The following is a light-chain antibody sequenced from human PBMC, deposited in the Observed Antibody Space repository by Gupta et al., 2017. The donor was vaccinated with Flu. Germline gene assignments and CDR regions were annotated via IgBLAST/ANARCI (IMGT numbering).Light chain of an antibody. J-gene: IGKJ4*01. CDR1: QYIKNW. Sequence: RASQYIKNWLAWYQQKPERAPTVLISAASTLQSGVSSRFSGSGSGTSFTLTITNLQPEDFATYYCQQDDGYPLTFGGGTKIEIK. CDR3: QQDDGYPLT. CDR2: AAS. V-gene: IGKV1D-16*01.